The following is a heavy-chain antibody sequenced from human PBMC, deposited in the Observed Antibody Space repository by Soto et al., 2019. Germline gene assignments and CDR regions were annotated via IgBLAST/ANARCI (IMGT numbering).Heavy chain of an antibody. J-gene: IGHJ6*02. V-gene: IGHV5-51*01. D-gene: IGHD6-13*01. CDR3: ARTAAAGKYYYGVDV. Sequence: CKGSGYSFTSYWIGWVRQMPGKGLEWMGIIYPGDSDTRYSPSFQGRVTISADKSISTAYLQWSSLKASDTAMYYCARTAAAGKYYYGVDVWGQGTTVTVSS. CDR2: IYPGDSDT. CDR1: GYSFTSYW.